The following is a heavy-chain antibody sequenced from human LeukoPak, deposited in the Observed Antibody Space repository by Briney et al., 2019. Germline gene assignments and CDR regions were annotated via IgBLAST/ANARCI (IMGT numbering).Heavy chain of an antibody. V-gene: IGHV4-34*01. J-gene: IGHJ4*02. CDR3: ARHRYSYGFDY. CDR1: GGSFSGYY. Sequence: SETLSLTCAVYGGSFSGYYWSWIRQPPGKGLEWIGEINHSGSTNYNPSLKSRVTISVDTSKNQFSLKLSSVTAADTAVYYCARHRYSYGFDYWGQGTLVTVS. D-gene: IGHD5-18*01. CDR2: INHSGST.